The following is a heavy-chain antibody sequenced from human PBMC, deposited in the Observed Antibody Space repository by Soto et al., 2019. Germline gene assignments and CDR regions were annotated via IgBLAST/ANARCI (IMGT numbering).Heavy chain of an antibody. V-gene: IGHV3-23*01. CDR1: GFTFSSYA. CDR2: ISGSGGST. Sequence: GGSLRLSCAASGFTFSSYAMSWVRQAPGKGLEWVSAISGSGGSTYYADSVKGRFTISRDNSKKTLYLQMNSLRAEDTAVYYCAKTTTIFGVVPDAFDIWGQGTMVTVSS. CDR3: AKTTTIFGVVPDAFDI. J-gene: IGHJ3*02. D-gene: IGHD3-3*01.